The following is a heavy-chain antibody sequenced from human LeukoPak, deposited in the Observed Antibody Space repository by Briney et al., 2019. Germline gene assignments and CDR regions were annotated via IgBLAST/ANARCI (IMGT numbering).Heavy chain of an antibody. CDR3: ARDGDYYDSSGYYSVQH. CDR1: GGTFSSYD. CDR2: IIPICGTA. V-gene: IGHV1-69*05. J-gene: IGHJ1*01. Sequence: SVKVSCKASGGTFSSYDISWVRQAPGQGLEWMGGIIPICGTANYAQKFQGRVTITTDESTSTAYMELSSLRSEDTAVYYCARDGDYYDSSGYYSVQHWGQGTLVTVSS. D-gene: IGHD3-22*01.